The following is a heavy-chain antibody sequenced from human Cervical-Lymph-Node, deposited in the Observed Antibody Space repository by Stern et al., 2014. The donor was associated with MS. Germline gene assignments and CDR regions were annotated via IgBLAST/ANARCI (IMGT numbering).Heavy chain of an antibody. CDR3: ARVGRVTKDAFDI. J-gene: IGHJ3*02. CDR2: IKPSGGNT. CDR1: GYTFTSYY. V-gene: IGHV1-46*01. Sequence: MQLVESGAEVKKPGASVKVSCKASGYTFTSYYMHWVRQAPGQGLEWMGIIKPSGGNTRYAQKFQGRVTMTRDTSTSTVYMELSSLRSEDTAVYYCARVGRVTKDAFDIWGQGTMVTVSS. D-gene: IGHD1-26*01.